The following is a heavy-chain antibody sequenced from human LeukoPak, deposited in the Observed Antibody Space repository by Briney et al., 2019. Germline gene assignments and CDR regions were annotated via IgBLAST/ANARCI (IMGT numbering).Heavy chain of an antibody. V-gene: IGHV3-7*01. J-gene: IGHJ4*02. D-gene: IGHD3-10*01. CDR1: GFTFSSYW. Sequence: GGSLRLSCAASGFTFSSYWMSWLRQAPGKGREWVANIKQDGSEKYYVDSVNGRFTISRDNAKNSLYLQMNSLSAEDTAVYYRARWFGELIDYWGQGTLVTASS. CDR2: IKQDGSEK. CDR3: ARWFGELIDY.